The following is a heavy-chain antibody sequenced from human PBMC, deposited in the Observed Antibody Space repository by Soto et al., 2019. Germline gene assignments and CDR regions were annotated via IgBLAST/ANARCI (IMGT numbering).Heavy chain of an antibody. V-gene: IGHV4-38-2*01. D-gene: IGHD2-2*01. CDR3: RSSTSCYDESCVDV. CDR1: GYSISSGNY. J-gene: IGHJ6*02. CDR2: LYHIGST. Sequence: SSETLSLTCAVSGYSISSGNYWAWIRQPPGRGLEWIGSLYHIGSTHYNTSLKSRVTISVDTSKNHFSLELSSVAAADTAIYYCRSSTSCYDESCVDVWGQGTMVTVAS.